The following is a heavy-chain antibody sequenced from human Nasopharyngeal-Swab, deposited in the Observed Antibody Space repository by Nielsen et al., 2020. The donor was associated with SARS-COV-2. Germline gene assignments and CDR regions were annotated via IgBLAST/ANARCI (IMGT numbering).Heavy chain of an antibody. CDR2: IKEDGSET. CDR1: GFTFTNFW. Sequence: GESLKISCSASGFTFTNFWMTWVRQAPGKGLEWVASIKEDGSETYYVDSVKGRFTISRDNAKNALYLQMNSLRTEDTAVYYCAKDMRDRSNSWYYLDSWGQGTLVTVSS. V-gene: IGHV3-7*03. D-gene: IGHD5-24*01. CDR3: AKDMRDRSNSWYYLDS. J-gene: IGHJ4*02.